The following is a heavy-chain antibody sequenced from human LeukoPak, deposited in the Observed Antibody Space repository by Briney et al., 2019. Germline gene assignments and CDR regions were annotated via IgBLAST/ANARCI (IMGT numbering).Heavy chain of an antibody. V-gene: IGHV4-34*01. D-gene: IGHD3-22*01. CDR3: ARETGYYDSSGYYYGLDFDY. CDR2: INHSGST. Sequence: PSETLSLTCAVYGGSFSGYYWSWIRQPPGKGLEWIGEINHSGSTNYNPSLKSRVTISVDTSKNQFSLKLSSVTAADTAVYYCARETGYYDSSGYYYGLDFDYWGQGTLVTVSS. J-gene: IGHJ4*02. CDR1: GGSFSGYY.